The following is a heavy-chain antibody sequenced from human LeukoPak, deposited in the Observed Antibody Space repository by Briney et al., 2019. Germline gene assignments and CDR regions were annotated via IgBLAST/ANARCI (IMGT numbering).Heavy chain of an antibody. V-gene: IGHV4-61*08. D-gene: IGHD3-22*01. Sequence: SETLSLTCTVSGGSISSGGYYWSWIRQPPGKGLEWIGDIFHSGGANYNLSLRSRLTLSVDTSNNQFSLKLSSVTAADTAVYYCARNSYYDRSGYRYWYFDLWGRGTLVTVSS. CDR3: ARNSYYDRSGYRYWYFDL. CDR2: IFHSGGA. CDR1: GGSISSGGYY. J-gene: IGHJ2*01.